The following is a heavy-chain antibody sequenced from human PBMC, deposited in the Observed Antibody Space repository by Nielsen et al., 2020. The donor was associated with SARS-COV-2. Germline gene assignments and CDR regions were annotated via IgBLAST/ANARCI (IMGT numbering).Heavy chain of an antibody. V-gene: IGHV3-21*01. CDR3: TRGFYSQSDC. CDR1: GFTFSDFA. Sequence: GESLKISCAASGFTFSDFAFHWVRQAPGKGLEWVASISGDSNYIFYSELVKGRFTMSRDNGKNSLYLQMNTLRSEDTALYYCTRGFYSQSDCWGQGTLVTVSS. J-gene: IGHJ4*02. D-gene: IGHD2-15*01. CDR2: ISGDSNYI.